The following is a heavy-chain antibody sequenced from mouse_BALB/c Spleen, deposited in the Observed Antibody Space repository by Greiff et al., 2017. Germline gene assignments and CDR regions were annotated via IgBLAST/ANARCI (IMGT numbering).Heavy chain of an antibody. D-gene: IGHD1-2*01. CDR3: ARGGLRLPYFDY. Sequence: QVQLKQSGAELVRPGVSVKISCKGSGYTFTDYAMHWVKQSHAKSLEWIGVISTYYGDASYNQKFKGKATMTVDKSSSTAYMELARLTSEDSAIYYCARGGLRLPYFDYWGQGTTLTVSS. V-gene: IGHV1S137*01. CDR1: GYTFTDYA. J-gene: IGHJ2*01. CDR2: ISTYYGDA.